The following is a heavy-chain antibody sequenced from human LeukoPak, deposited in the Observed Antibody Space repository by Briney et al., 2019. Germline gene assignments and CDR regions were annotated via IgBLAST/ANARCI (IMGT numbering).Heavy chain of an antibody. V-gene: IGHV3-33*01. D-gene: IGHD4-17*01. CDR3: VSVLTVTFDS. CDR1: GFTFSTYG. J-gene: IGHJ4*02. Sequence: GGSLRLSCAASGFTFSTYGMHWVRQAPGKGLEWVALVWSDGDGKFYADSVKGRFTISRDNSKNTVYLQMNSLRAEDTAVYYCVSVLTVTFDSWGQGTLVTVSS. CDR2: VWSDGDGK.